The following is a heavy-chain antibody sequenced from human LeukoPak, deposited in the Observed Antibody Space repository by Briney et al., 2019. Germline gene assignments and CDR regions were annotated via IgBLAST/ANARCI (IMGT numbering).Heavy chain of an antibody. J-gene: IGHJ1*01. Sequence: PSETLSLTCAVSGYSISSGYYWGWIWQPPGKGLEWIGSIYHSGSTYYNPSLKSRVTISVDTSKNQFSLKLSSVTAADTAVYYCARRARYYDSSGYYEYFQHWGQGTLVTVSS. D-gene: IGHD3-22*01. V-gene: IGHV4-38-2*01. CDR2: IYHSGST. CDR3: ARRARYYDSSGYYEYFQH. CDR1: GYSISSGYY.